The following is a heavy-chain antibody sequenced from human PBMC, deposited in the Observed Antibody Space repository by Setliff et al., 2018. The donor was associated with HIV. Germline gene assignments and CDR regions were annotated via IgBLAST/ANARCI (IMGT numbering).Heavy chain of an antibody. CDR3: VILEVPLIVGTPPPI. Sequence: PSETLSLTCAVYNGSFSAYYWAWIRQPPGKGLEWIGEINHGGSATYNPTLTGRVGISVDTSKNQFSLKMIAVTAADAAVYYCVILEVPLIVGTPPPIWGQGTLVTVSS. J-gene: IGHJ4*02. D-gene: IGHD1-26*01. V-gene: IGHV4-34*01. CDR2: INHGGSA. CDR1: NGSFSAYY.